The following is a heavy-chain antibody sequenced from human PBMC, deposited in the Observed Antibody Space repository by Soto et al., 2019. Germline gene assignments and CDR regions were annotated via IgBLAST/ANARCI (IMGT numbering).Heavy chain of an antibody. V-gene: IGHV4-30-2*01. CDR2: IYHSGST. CDR3: ARVPGP. J-gene: IGHJ5*02. Sequence: PPGKGLEWIGYIYHSGSTYYNPSLKSRVTISVDRSKNQFSLKLSSVTAADTAVYYCARVPGPLGQGTLVTVSS. D-gene: IGHD7-27*01.